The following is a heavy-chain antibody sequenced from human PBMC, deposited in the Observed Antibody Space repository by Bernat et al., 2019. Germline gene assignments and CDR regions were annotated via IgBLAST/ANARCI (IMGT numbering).Heavy chain of an antibody. CDR3: VRIGYSSDSIGIDY. D-gene: IGHD6-25*01. J-gene: IGHJ4*02. CDR2: INRDGSIT. CDR1: GFTFTSYW. Sequence: EVQLVESGGGLVQPGGSLRLSCAASGFTFTSYWMHWVRQTPGKGLVWVSRINRDGSITSYADSVKGRFTIARDNGKNTLYLQMNSLRVEDTAVYHCVRIGYSSDSIGIDYWGQGTLVTVSS. V-gene: IGHV3-74*01.